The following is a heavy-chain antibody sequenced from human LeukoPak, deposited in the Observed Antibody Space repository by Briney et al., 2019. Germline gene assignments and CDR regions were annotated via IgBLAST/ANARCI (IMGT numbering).Heavy chain of an antibody. Sequence: VASVKVSCTASGGTFSSYAISWVRQAPGQGLEWMGGIIPIFGTANYAQKFQGRVTITADESTSTAYMELSSLRSEDTAVYYCVSGTNSSYYYGMDVWGPATTVTVSS. CDR2: IIPIFGTA. CDR3: VSGTNSSYYYGMDV. J-gene: IGHJ6*02. V-gene: IGHV1-69*13. CDR1: GGTFSSYA.